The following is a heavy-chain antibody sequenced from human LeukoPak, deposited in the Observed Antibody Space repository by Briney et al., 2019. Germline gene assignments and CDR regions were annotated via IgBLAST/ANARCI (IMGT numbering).Heavy chain of an antibody. D-gene: IGHD5-24*01. Sequence: GASVKVSCKASGYTFTSYYMHWVRQAPGQGLEWMGIINPSGGSTSYAQKFQGRVTMTRDTSTSTVYMELSSLRSEDTAVYYCARAAMATEDYYYYYMDVWGKGTTVTVSS. V-gene: IGHV1-46*01. CDR3: ARAAMATEDYYYYYMDV. J-gene: IGHJ6*03. CDR2: INPSGGST. CDR1: GYTFTSYY.